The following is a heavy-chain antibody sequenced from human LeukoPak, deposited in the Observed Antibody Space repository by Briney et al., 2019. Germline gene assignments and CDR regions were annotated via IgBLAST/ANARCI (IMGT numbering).Heavy chain of an antibody. J-gene: IGHJ6*02. CDR1: GGSISSGGYY. Sequence: QTLSLTCTVSGGSISSGGYYWSWLRQHPGTGLEWIGYIYYSGSTYYNPSLKSRVTISVDTSKNQFSLKLSSVTAADTAVYYCVSSTRNYYYYGMDVWGQGTTVTVSS. CDR2: IYYSGST. V-gene: IGHV4-31*03. CDR3: VSSTRNYYYYGMDV. D-gene: IGHD2-2*01.